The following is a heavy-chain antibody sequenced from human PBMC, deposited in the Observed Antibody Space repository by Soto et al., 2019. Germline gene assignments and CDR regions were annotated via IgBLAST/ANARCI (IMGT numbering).Heavy chain of an antibody. V-gene: IGHV1-3*01. CDR3: ARDTGYTFGSLNY. CDR1: GYTFTDYA. D-gene: IGHD5-18*01. Sequence: HVELVQSVADVKKPGASVTISCKASGYTFTDYALHWVRQAPGQRLEWMGWMNAGVGNTLYSQKFQGRITITRDTSASTAYMESNSLKSEDTAIYYCARDTGYTFGSLNYWGPGTLVTVSS. CDR2: MNAGVGNT. J-gene: IGHJ4*02.